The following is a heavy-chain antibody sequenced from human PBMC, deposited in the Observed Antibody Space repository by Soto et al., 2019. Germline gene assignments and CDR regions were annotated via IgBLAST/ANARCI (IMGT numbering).Heavy chain of an antibody. CDR3: GRLEGLATISYYIDY. V-gene: IGHV4-34*01. Sequence: PSETLSLTCAVYGGSFSGYYWSWIRQPPGKGLEWIGEINHSGSTNYNPSLKSRVTISVDKSKNQFSLKLMSLSAAYTAVYYCGRLEGLATISYYIDYWGQGALVTVSS. D-gene: IGHD3-9*01. CDR1: GGSFSGYY. J-gene: IGHJ4*02. CDR2: INHSGST.